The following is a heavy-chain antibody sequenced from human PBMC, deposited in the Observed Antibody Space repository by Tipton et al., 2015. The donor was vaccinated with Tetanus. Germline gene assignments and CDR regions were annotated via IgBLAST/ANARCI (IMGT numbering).Heavy chain of an antibody. CDR3: ARTPTSMVRGVKGWFDP. J-gene: IGHJ5*02. V-gene: IGHV1-18*01. CDR2: ISAYNGNT. D-gene: IGHD3-10*01. Sequence: QSGSEVKKPGASVKVSCKASGYTFTSYGISWVRQAPGQGLEWMGWISAYNGNTNYAQKLQGRVTMTTDTSTSTAYMELRSLRSDDTAVYYCARTPTSMVRGVKGWFDPWGQGTLVTVSS. CDR1: GYTFTSYG.